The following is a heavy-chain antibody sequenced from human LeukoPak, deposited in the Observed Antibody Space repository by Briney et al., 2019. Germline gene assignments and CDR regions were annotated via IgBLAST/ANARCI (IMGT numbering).Heavy chain of an antibody. V-gene: IGHV3-53*01. CDR2: IYSGGST. CDR3: ARGPKYISATGPYYFDY. Sequence: PGGSLRLSCAASGFTVSSNYMSWVRQAPGKGLEWVSVIYSGGSTYYADSVKGRFTISRDNAKNSMYLQMYSLRAEDTAVYYCARGPKYISATGPYYFDYWGQGTPVTVSS. CDR1: GFTVSSNY. J-gene: IGHJ4*02. D-gene: IGHD6-13*01.